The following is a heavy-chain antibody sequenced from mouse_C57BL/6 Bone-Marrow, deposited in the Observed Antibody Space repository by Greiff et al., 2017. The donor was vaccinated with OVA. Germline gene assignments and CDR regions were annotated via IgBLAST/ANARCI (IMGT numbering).Heavy chain of an antibody. D-gene: IGHD1-1*01. V-gene: IGHV1-15*01. J-gene: IGHJ2*01. CDR2: IDPETGGT. CDR1: GYTFTDYE. CDR3: TREKPYYYGSSYLY. Sequence: QVQLQQSGAELVRPGASVTLSCKASGYTFTDYEMHWVKQTPVHGLEWIGAIDPETGGTAYNQKFKGKAILTADKSSSTAYMELRSLTSEDSAVYYCTREKPYYYGSSYLYWGQGTTLTVSS.